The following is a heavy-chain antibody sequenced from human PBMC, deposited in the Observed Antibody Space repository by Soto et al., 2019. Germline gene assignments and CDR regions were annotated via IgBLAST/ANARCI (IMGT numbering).Heavy chain of an antibody. V-gene: IGHV3-7*03. CDR2: INLDGSEK. J-gene: IGHJ1*01. D-gene: IGHD1-1*01. Sequence: EGQLVESGGGLVQPGGSLRLSCQVSGFTFRSYWMTWVRRAPWNGLEWVATINLDGSEKYYVDAVKGRFTISRDNAKNSLQLDLRDLRANDTAVNYCARGAMAGNEVLGDWCQATLVTGSS. CDR1: GFTFRSYW. CDR3: ARGAMAGNEVLGD.